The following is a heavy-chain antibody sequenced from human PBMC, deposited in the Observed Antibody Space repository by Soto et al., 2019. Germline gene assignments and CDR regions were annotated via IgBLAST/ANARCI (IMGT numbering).Heavy chain of an antibody. V-gene: IGHV4-34*01. CDR2: PRPSVGS. J-gene: IGHJ6*02. CDR3: ARGKPSGYPFCHREFFYYGLDV. CDR1: SASLSDHY. D-gene: IGHD5-12*01. Sequence: SDTLSLTFAVLSASLSDHYWAWIGQSPGKGWDGFEEPRPSVGSDYNLCLNSRLTFSLDTAKNQFSLNVDSVTDADTAVYFCARGKPSGYPFCHREFFYYGLDVWGPGTMVTVSS.